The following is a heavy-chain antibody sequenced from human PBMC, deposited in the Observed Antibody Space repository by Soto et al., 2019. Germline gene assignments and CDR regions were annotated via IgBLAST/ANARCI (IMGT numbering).Heavy chain of an antibody. J-gene: IGHJ4*02. CDR1: GFTFGDYA. Sequence: GGSLRLSCTASGFTFGDYAMSWFRQAPGKGLEWVGFIKSKTYGGTTEYAASVKGRFTISRDDSKSIAYLQMNSLKTEDTAVYYCASGLVEHSSSWYDYWGLGTLVTVSS. CDR3: ASGLVEHSSSWYDY. D-gene: IGHD6-13*01. CDR2: IKSKTYGGTT. V-gene: IGHV3-49*03.